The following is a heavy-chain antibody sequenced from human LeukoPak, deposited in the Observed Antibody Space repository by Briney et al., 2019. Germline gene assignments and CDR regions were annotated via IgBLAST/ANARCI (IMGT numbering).Heavy chain of an antibody. J-gene: IGHJ5*02. CDR2: ISYDGSNK. Sequence: GGSLRLSCEVSGFTFGSDAMHWVRQAPGKGREWVAVISYDGSNKYSADSVKGRFTISRDNSKNTLYLQMNSLRVEDTAVYYCARTRMVKQLVGGWFDPWGQGTLVTVSS. D-gene: IGHD6-13*01. CDR1: GFTFGSDA. CDR3: ARTRMVKQLVGGWFDP. V-gene: IGHV3-30-3*01.